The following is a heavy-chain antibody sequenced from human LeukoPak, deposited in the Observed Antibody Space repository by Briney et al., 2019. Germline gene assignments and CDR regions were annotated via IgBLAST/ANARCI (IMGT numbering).Heavy chain of an antibody. Sequence: GGSLRLSCAASGFSFSIYAMSWVRQAPGKGLEWVSVISDRTDTTYYADSVKGPFTISRDNSKDTLFLHMNSLSAEDTAVYYCARGLGYCSGGSCSYYFDYWGQGTLVTVSS. D-gene: IGHD2-15*01. CDR2: ISDRTDTT. CDR1: GFSFSIYA. CDR3: ARGLGYCSGGSCSYYFDY. J-gene: IGHJ4*02. V-gene: IGHV3-23*01.